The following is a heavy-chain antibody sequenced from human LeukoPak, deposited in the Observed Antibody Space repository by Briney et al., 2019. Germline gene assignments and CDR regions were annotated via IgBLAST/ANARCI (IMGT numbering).Heavy chain of an antibody. J-gene: IGHJ4*02. V-gene: IGHV1-2*06. CDR1: GYTFTGYY. D-gene: IGHD6-13*01. CDR3: ASLRYSSSWRDY. Sequence: ASVKVSCKASGYTFTGYYMHWVRQAPGQGLEWMGRINPNSGGTNYAQKFQGRVTMTRDTSISTAYMELSRLRSDDTAVYYCASLRYSSSWRDYWGQGTLVTVSS. CDR2: INPNSGGT.